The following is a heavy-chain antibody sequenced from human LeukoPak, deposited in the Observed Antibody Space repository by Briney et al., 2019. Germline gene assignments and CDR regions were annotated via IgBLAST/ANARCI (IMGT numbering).Heavy chain of an antibody. J-gene: IGHJ4*02. D-gene: IGHD6-19*01. CDR2: ISSSRSTI. CDR3: ARDAIAVAGTGIDY. V-gene: IGHV3-11*01. Sequence: GGSLRLSCAASGFTFSDYYMNWIRQAPGKGLEWVSYISSSRSTIYYADSVKGRFTISRDNAKNSLYLQMNSLRAEDTAVYYCARDAIAVAGTGIDYWGQGTLVTVSS. CDR1: GFTFSDYY.